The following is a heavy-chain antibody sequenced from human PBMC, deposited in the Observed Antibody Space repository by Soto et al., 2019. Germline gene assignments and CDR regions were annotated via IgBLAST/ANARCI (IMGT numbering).Heavy chain of an antibody. J-gene: IGHJ4*02. V-gene: IGHV2-5*02. CDR2: IYWDDTK. D-gene: IGHD6-19*01. CDR1: GFSLSDSAVG. CDR3: AHGSGWLSDQ. Sequence: QITLKESGPALVKPTQTLTLTCTFSGFSLSDSAVGVNWIRQPPGKPLEWLALIYWDDTKHYSSSLRNRLTITKDTSKNQVVLTMTNMDPVDTATYYCAHGSGWLSDQWGQRTLVTVSS.